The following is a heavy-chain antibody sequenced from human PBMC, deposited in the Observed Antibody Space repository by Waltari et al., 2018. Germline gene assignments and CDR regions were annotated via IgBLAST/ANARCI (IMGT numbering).Heavy chain of an antibody. CDR3: ARGSFDSDSYFDV. Sequence: QVQLQESGPGLGKPSETLSLTCAVSGYPISSGYYWGWIRQPPGKGLEWIGSFYHSGTTDYSPSLKSRVTISVDTSKNQFSLKVTSLTAADTAIYYCARGSFDSDSYFDVWGRGTLVTVSS. V-gene: IGHV4-38-2*01. D-gene: IGHD1-26*01. CDR1: GYPISSGYY. CDR2: FYHSGTT. J-gene: IGHJ2*01.